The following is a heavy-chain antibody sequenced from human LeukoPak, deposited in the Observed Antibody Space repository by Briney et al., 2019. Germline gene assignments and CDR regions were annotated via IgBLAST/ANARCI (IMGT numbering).Heavy chain of an antibody. CDR1: GYTFTIYG. V-gene: IGHV1-2*06. CDR2: INPNSGGT. CDR3: AHLGGVVINPNFDY. J-gene: IGHJ4*02. Sequence: ASVNVSCKASGYTFTIYGISWVRQAPGQGLEWMGRINPNSGGTNYAQKFQGRVTMTRDTSISTAYMELSRLRSDDTAVYYCAHLGGVVINPNFDYWGQGTLVTVSS. D-gene: IGHD3-22*01.